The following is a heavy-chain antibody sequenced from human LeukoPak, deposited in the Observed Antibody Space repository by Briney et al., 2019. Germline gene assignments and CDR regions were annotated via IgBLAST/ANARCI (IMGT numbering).Heavy chain of an antibody. Sequence: TAEPLTLPCAVYSEFFSGYYWTWLRQPPGKGLEWIGEINHSGSTSYNPYLKSRVTISVDTSKKQFSLNLSSVTAADTAVYYCAREDPEVVSATPFDYWGQGTLVTVSS. CDR3: AREDPEVVSATPFDY. J-gene: IGHJ4*02. CDR2: INHSGST. V-gene: IGHV4-34*01. CDR1: SEFFSGYY. D-gene: IGHD2-15*01.